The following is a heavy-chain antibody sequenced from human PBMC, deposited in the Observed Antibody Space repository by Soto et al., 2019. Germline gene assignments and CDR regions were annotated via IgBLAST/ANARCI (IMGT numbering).Heavy chain of an antibody. J-gene: IGHJ6*02. CDR2: IYSGGST. CDR1: GFTVSSNY. Sequence: GGSLRLSCAASGFTVSSNYMSWVRQAPGKGLEWVSVIYSGGSTYYADSVKGRFTISRDNSKNTLYLQMNSLRAEDTAVYHCARDLYYYYGMDVWGQGTTVTVSS. CDR3: ARDLYYYYGMDV. V-gene: IGHV3-53*01.